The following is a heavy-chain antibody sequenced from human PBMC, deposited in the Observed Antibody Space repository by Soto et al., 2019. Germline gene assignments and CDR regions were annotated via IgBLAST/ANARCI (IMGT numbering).Heavy chain of an antibody. D-gene: IGHD6-19*01. CDR1: GFTFDDYA. CDR2: VSWNSGKI. Sequence: GGPLRLSCVASGFTFDDYAMHWVRQAPGKGLEWVSGVSWNSGKIDYADSVKGRFTISRDNAKNSLYLEMNSLTAEDTAFYYCVKDVISGWFRYFHYWGQGTLVTVSS. V-gene: IGHV3-9*01. CDR3: VKDVISGWFRYFHY. J-gene: IGHJ1*01.